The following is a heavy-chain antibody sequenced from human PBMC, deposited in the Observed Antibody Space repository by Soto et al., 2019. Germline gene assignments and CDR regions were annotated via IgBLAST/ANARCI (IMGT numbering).Heavy chain of an antibody. CDR2: INDSGTT. CDR3: QGGDL. Sequence: PWETLSLTCEVSGGSLTGYYWIWDRQTPGKGLEWIGEINDSGTTYYNPSFKSRLTISINTAKRQISLRLTSVTNAEKGVYYCQGGDLWGQGTRVTVSS. J-gene: IGHJ5*02. CDR1: GGSLTGYY. V-gene: IGHV4-34*01.